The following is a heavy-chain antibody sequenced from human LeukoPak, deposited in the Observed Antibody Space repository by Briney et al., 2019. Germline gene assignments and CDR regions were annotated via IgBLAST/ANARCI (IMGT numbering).Heavy chain of an antibody. D-gene: IGHD3-22*01. V-gene: IGHV3-33*01. CDR3: AREYPPRYYYDSSGYLDY. CDR1: GFTFSSYG. Sequence: GRSLRLSCAASGFTFSSYGMHWVRQAPGQGLEWVAVIWYDGSNKNYADSVKGRFTISRDNSKNKLYLQMNSLRAEDTAVYYCAREYPPRYYYDSSGYLDYWGQGTLVTVSS. J-gene: IGHJ4*02. CDR2: IWYDGSNK.